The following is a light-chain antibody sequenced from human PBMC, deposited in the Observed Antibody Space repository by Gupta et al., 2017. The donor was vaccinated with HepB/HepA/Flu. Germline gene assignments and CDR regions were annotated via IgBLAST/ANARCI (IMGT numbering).Light chain of an antibody. CDR3: QQDGSTPLT. V-gene: IGKV3-20*01. Sequence: IVLTQSPGTLSLSPGERATLSCRASQSVNNNFLSWYQQKPGQAPRLLIYGASSRATGVPDRFSGSGSGTDFSLTISRLEPEDFAVYYCQQDGSTPLTFGGGTKVEIK. CDR1: QSVNNNF. CDR2: GAS. J-gene: IGKJ4*01.